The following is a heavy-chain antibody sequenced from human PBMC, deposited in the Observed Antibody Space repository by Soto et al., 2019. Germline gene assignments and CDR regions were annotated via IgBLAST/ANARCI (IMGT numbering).Heavy chain of an antibody. CDR2: ISYDGSNK. CDR1: GFTFSSSA. CDR3: AREADGYNLRDAFDI. D-gene: IGHD1-1*01. V-gene: IGHV3-30-3*01. Sequence: QVQLVESGGGVVQPGRSLRLSCAASGFTFSSSAMHWVRQAPGKGLEWVAVISYDGSNKYYADSVKGRFTISRDNSKNTLYLQMNSLRAEDTAVYYCAREADGYNLRDAFDIWGQGTMVTVSS. J-gene: IGHJ3*02.